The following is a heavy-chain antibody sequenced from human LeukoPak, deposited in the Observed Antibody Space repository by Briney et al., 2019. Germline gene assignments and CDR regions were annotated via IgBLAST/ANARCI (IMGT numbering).Heavy chain of an antibody. CDR3: ARDKGKCSGSYPLDY. CDR1: GYTFTGYY. J-gene: IGHJ4*02. D-gene: IGHD1-26*01. Sequence: GASVKVSCKASGYTFTGYYMHWVRQAPGQGLEWMGWINPNSGGTNYAQKFQSRVTMTRDTSISTAYMELSRLRSDDTAVYYCARDKGKCSGSYPLDYWGQGTLVTVSS. CDR2: INPNSGGT. V-gene: IGHV1-2*02.